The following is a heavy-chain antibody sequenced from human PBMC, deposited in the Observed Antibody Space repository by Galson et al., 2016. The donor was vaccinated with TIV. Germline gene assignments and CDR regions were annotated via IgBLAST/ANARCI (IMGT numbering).Heavy chain of an antibody. D-gene: IGHD2-21*01. J-gene: IGHJ4*02. CDR3: AVWSNIYYFAL. Sequence: SVKVSCKASGYTFISYYMHWVRQAPGQGLEWVGVIDPSGGGTTYAQKVQGRVTMTRDTSTSTVYMELSSLRSDDTAVFYCAVWSNIYYFALWGQGTLITVSS. CDR2: IDPSGGGT. CDR1: GYTFISYY. V-gene: IGHV1-46*01.